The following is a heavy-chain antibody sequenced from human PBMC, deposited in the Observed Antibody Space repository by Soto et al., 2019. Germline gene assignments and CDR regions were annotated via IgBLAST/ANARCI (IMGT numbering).Heavy chain of an antibody. CDR2: INHSGST. CDR1: GGPFSGYY. Sequence: PSETLSLTCAVYGGPFSGYYWSWIRQPPGKGLEWIGEINHSGSTNYNPSLKSRVTISVDTSKNQFSLKLSSVTAADTAVYYCARGLGYCSSTSCKGEDWFDPWGQGTLVTVSS. D-gene: IGHD2-2*01. CDR3: ARGLGYCSSTSCKGEDWFDP. V-gene: IGHV4-34*01. J-gene: IGHJ5*02.